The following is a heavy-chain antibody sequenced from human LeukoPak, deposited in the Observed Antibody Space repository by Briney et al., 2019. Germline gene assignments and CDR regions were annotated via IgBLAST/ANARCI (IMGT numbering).Heavy chain of an antibody. Sequence: PSETLSLTCTVSGGSISSGGYYWSWIRQHPGKGLEWIGYIYYSGSTYYNPSLKSRVTISVDTSKNQFSLKLSSVTAADTAVYYCAVYSSSWRGLFDYWGQGTLVTVSS. D-gene: IGHD6-13*01. J-gene: IGHJ4*02. CDR3: AVYSSSWRGLFDY. CDR1: GGSISSGGYY. CDR2: IYYSGST. V-gene: IGHV4-31*03.